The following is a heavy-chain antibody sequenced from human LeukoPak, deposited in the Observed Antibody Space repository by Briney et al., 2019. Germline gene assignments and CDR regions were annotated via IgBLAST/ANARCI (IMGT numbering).Heavy chain of an antibody. V-gene: IGHV3-30*03. CDR1: GFTFSSYG. D-gene: IGHD2-21*01. J-gene: IGHJ4*02. Sequence: GGSLRLSCAASGFTFSSYGMHWVRQAPGKGLEWVAVISYDGSNKYYADSVKGRFTISRDNSKNTLYLQMNSLRAEDTAVYYCARKGGAGYIIIHHDSWGQGTLVTVSS. CDR3: ARKGGAGYIIIHHDS. CDR2: ISYDGSNK.